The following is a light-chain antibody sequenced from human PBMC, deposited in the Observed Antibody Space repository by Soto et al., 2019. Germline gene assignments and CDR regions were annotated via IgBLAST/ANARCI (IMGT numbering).Light chain of an antibody. CDR2: ATS. CDR1: QDIRTE. J-gene: IGKJ1*01. V-gene: IGKV1-6*01. CDR3: LQDYSYPRT. Sequence: AIQMTQSPSSLSASVGDRVTITCRASQDIRTELGWYQQKPGNAPKLLIYATSILQSGVPSRFSGIGSGTXXTLTISSLQPEDFATYYCLQDYSYPRTFGQGTKVEIK.